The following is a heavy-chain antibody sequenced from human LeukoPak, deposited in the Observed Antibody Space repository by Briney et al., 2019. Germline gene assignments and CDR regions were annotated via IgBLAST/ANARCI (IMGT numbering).Heavy chain of an antibody. CDR3: ARLDAKVETQPPPGGY. D-gene: IGHD4-23*01. Sequence: ASVKVSCKASGYTFTGYYMHWVRQAPGQGLEWMGWINPNSGGTNYAQKFQGRVTMTRDTSISTAYMELSRLRSDDTAVYYCARLDAKVETQPPPGGYWGQGTLVTVSS. V-gene: IGHV1-2*02. CDR1: GYTFTGYY. J-gene: IGHJ4*02. CDR2: INPNSGGT.